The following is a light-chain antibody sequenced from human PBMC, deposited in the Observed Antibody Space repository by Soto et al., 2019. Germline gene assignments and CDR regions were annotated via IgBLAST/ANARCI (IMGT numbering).Light chain of an antibody. CDR2: AAS. J-gene: IGKJ1*01. V-gene: IGKV1-39*01. CDR1: QRINTY. CDR3: QQYGSSRT. Sequence: DIVMSQSPSSLSASVGDRVTITCRSSQRINTYLNWYQQKPGKAPKLLIYAASRLQSGVPSRFSGSGSGTDFTLTISRLEPEDFAVYYCQQYGSSRTFGQGTKV.